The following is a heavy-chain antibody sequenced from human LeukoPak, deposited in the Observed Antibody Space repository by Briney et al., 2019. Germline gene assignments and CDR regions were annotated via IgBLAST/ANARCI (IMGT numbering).Heavy chain of an antibody. J-gene: IGHJ4*02. V-gene: IGHV3-30*18. CDR2: ISYDGTNK. Sequence: PGRSLRLSCAASGFTLSRYGMHWVRQAPGKGLEWVAVISYDGTNKYYADSVKGRFTISRDNSKNTLYLQMNSLRAEDTAVYYCAKDERGAVAVSWYFDYWGQGTLVTVSS. D-gene: IGHD6-19*01. CDR1: GFTLSRYG. CDR3: AKDERGAVAVSWYFDY.